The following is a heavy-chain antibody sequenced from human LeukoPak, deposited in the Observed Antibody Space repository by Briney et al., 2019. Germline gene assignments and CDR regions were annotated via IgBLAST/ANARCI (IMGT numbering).Heavy chain of an antibody. Sequence: ASVKVSCKASGGTFSSYAISWVRQAPGQGLEWMGGIIPIFGTANYAQKFQGRVTITADESTSTAYMELSSLRSEDTAVYYCGIAAAGAYYYYCMDVWGKGTTVTISS. CDR2: IIPIFGTA. CDR3: GIAAAGAYYYYCMDV. J-gene: IGHJ6*03. V-gene: IGHV1-69*13. CDR1: GGTFSSYA. D-gene: IGHD6-13*01.